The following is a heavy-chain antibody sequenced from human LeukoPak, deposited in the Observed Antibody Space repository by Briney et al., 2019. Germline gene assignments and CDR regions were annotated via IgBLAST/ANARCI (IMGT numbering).Heavy chain of an antibody. Sequence: SETLSLTCSVSGGSISSHYWSWFRQPPGKGLEWIGSIYYSGSTNYNPSLKSRVTISVDTSKNQFSLKLSSVTAADTAVYYCARDAYYYMDVWGKGTTVTVSS. CDR3: ARDAYYYMDV. CDR2: IYYSGST. V-gene: IGHV4-59*11. CDR1: GGSISSHY. J-gene: IGHJ6*03.